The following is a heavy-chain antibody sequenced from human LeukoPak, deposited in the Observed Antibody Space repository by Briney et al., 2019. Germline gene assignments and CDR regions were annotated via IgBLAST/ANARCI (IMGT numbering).Heavy chain of an antibody. V-gene: IGHV3-23*01. D-gene: IGHD3-3*01. CDR2: ISGSGGST. CDR1: GFTLRSYA. J-gene: IGHJ4*02. Sequence: PGGSLRLSCAASGFTLRSYAMSWVRQAPGKGLEWVSAISGSGGSTYYADSVKGRLSISRDNSKNTLYVQMNSLRAEDTAVYYCAKDAYYDFWSGYPPHYWGQGTLVTVSS. CDR3: AKDAYYDFWSGYPPHY.